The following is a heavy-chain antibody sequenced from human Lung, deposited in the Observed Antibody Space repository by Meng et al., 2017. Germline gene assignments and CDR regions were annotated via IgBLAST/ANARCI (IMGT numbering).Heavy chain of an antibody. CDR2: ITGDGSST. V-gene: IGHV3-74*01. Sequence: EVQLVESGGGLVQPGGSLGLSVAASGFTFSTHWMHWVRQATGKGLEWVSRITGDGSSTIYADSVQGRFTMSRDNAKNTLSLQMNSLRAEDTAVYYCARGGVTTDDWGQGTLVTVSS. CDR3: ARGGVTTDD. D-gene: IGHD4-17*01. CDR1: GFTFSTHW. J-gene: IGHJ4*02.